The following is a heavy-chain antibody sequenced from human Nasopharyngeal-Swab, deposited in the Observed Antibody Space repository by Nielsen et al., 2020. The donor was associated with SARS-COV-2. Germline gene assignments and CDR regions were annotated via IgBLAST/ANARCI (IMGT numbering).Heavy chain of an antibody. V-gene: IGHV3-23*01. CDR1: GFTFNTYA. D-gene: IGHD3-10*01. J-gene: IGHJ4*02. Sequence: GASLKISCAASGFTFNTYAMTLVRQAPGKGLEWVSAISDTGTSKYYADSVKGRFTITRDNSKNAMFLQMTSLRDNDTAVYYCAKAGGYYYGSGRLYSDYWGQGTLVTVSS. CDR2: ISDTGTSK. CDR3: AKAGGYYYGSGRLYSDY.